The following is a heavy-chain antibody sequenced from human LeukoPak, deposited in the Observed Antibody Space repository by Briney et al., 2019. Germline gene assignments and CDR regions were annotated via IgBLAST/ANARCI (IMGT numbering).Heavy chain of an antibody. Sequence: SETLSLTCSVSDGSINSYYWNWIRRPPGKGLEWIGYIHYNGNTNYSPSLKSRVTMSVDTSKNLFSLKVSSVTAADTAVYYCARGGSNYYGMDVWGQGTTVTVSS. D-gene: IGHD3-16*01. CDR1: DGSINSYY. J-gene: IGHJ6*02. CDR3: ARGGSNYYGMDV. V-gene: IGHV4-59*01. CDR2: IHYNGNT.